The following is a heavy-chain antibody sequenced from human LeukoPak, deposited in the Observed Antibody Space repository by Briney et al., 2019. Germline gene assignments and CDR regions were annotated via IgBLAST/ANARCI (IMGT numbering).Heavy chain of an antibody. CDR1: GGSLSGYY. CDR3: AREGLRNVHNPLGY. V-gene: IGHV4-34*01. D-gene: IGHD5-24*01. Sequence: KTSETLSLTCAVYGGSLSGYYWSWVRQPPGKGLEWIGEIKKSENTNYNPSLNSRVTISIDPSKNQFSLKLNSVTAADTAVYYCAREGLRNVHNPLGYWGQGTLVIVSS. J-gene: IGHJ4*02. CDR2: IKKSENT.